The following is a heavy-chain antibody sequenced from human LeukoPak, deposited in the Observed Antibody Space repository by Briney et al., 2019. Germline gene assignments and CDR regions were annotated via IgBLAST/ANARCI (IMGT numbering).Heavy chain of an antibody. CDR1: GGSISSSTYY. D-gene: IGHD2-2*03. CDR2: IYYSGRT. Sequence: PSETLSLTCTVSGGSISSSTYYWGWIRQPPGKGLEWIGSIYYSGRTYYNSSLKSRVTISVDTSKNQFSLKLRSVTAADTAVYYCARAGYFSSTNWFDPWGQGTLVTVSS. V-gene: IGHV4-39*07. J-gene: IGHJ5*02. CDR3: ARAGYFSSTNWFDP.